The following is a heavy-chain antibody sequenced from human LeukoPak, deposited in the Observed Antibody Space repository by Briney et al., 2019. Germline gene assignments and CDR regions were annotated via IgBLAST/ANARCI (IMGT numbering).Heavy chain of an antibody. CDR1: GFIFNTYW. D-gene: IGHD3-9*01. Sequence: PGGSLRLSCAASGFIFNTYWMHWVRQAPGKGLVWVSRINGDGSSTNYADSVEGRFTVSRDNAKNTLYLQMNSLRAEDTAVYYCARGRAATMFSLRAYWGQGTLVTVSS. J-gene: IGHJ4*02. CDR3: ARGRAATMFSLRAY. V-gene: IGHV3-74*01. CDR2: INGDGSST.